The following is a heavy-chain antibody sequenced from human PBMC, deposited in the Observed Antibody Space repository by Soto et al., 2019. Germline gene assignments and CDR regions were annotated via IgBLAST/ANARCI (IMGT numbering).Heavy chain of an antibody. CDR1: GFPFSNHA. Sequence: EVQLLESGGGLVQPGGSLRVSCAASGFPFSNHAMSWVRQAPGKGLEWVSGISDGGDLIYYADSVKGRLSMSRDNSENMLYLQMTNLRAEDTAIYFCAKRQGTGLAAKNFDFWGQGTLVTVSS. D-gene: IGHD2-15*01. CDR3: AKRQGTGLAAKNFDF. CDR2: ISDGGDLI. V-gene: IGHV3-23*01. J-gene: IGHJ4*02.